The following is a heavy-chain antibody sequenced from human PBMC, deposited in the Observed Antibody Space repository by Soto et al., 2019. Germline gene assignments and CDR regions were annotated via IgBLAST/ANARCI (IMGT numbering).Heavy chain of an antibody. J-gene: IGHJ6*02. D-gene: IGHD2-2*01. V-gene: IGHV1-69*01. CDR1: GGTFSSYA. CDR2: IIPIVGTA. CDR3: ARDIVVVPAAIREYYYYYYGMDV. Sequence: QVQLVQSGAEVKKPGSSVKVSCKASGGTFSSYAISWVRQAPGQGLEWMGGIIPIVGTANYAQKFQGRVTITADESTSTAYMELSSLRSEDTAVYYCARDIVVVPAAIREYYYYYYGMDVWGQGTTVTVSS.